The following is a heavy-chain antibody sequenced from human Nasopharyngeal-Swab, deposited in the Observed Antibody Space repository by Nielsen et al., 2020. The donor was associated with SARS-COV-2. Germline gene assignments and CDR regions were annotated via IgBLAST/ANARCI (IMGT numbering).Heavy chain of an antibody. Sequence: SETLSLTCTVSGDSIAYSTFYWGWIRQPPGKGLEWIGNIYYNGNTYQNPSLKSRLTISVDKSKNQFSLQLSSVTAADTAVYYCTRDVNGYDDILTGFYRDYYYYMDVWGQGTPVTVTS. CDR3: TRDVNGYDDILTGFYRDYYYYMDV. CDR1: GDSIAYSTFY. CDR2: IYYNGNT. J-gene: IGHJ6*02. D-gene: IGHD3-9*01. V-gene: IGHV4-39*02.